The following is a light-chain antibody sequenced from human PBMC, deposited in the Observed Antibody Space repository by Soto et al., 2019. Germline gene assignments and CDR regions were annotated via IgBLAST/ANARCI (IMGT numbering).Light chain of an antibody. J-gene: IGKJ5*01. CDR1: QSISSY. V-gene: IGKV1-39*01. CDR2: AAS. CDR3: LQHNSYHSIT. Sequence: DIQMSQSPSSLSASLGDRATITCRASQSISSYLNWYQQKPGKATKLMIYAASSLQSGVPSRFSGSGSGTDFTLTISSLQPEDFANYYCLQHNSYHSITFGQGTRLEIK.